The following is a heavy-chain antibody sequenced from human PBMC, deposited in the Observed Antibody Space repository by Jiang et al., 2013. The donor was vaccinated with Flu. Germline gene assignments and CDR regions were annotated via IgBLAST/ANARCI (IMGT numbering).Heavy chain of an antibody. CDR2: TYYRSKWYN. V-gene: IGHV6-1*01. CDR3: AREAVDAFDI. CDR1: GDSVSSNSAA. J-gene: IGHJ3*02. Sequence: QTLSLTCAISGDSVSSNSAAWTWIRQSPSRGLEWLGRTYYRSKWYNAYAVSVRSRITINPDTSKNQFSLQLNSVTPEDTAVYYCAREAVDAFDIWGHGTMVSVSS.